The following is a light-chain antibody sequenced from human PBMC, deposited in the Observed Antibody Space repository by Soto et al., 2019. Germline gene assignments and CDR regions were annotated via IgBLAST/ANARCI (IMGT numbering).Light chain of an antibody. J-gene: IGKJ5*01. Sequence: EIVLTQSPGTLSLSPGERATLSCRASELVVTSYLHWYQHKPGQAPRLLISGALTRATGIPDRFSGSGSGTEFTLTINSLQSEDSAVYYCQQHNQWPITFGQGTRLEIK. V-gene: IGKV3D-15*01. CDR1: ELVVTSY. CDR3: QQHNQWPIT. CDR2: GAL.